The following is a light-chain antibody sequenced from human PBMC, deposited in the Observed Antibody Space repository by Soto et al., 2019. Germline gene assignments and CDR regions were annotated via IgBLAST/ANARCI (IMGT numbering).Light chain of an antibody. CDR1: QSVSSK. J-gene: IGKJ3*01. V-gene: IGKV3-15*01. CDR3: QQYNNWPFT. Sequence: EIVMTQSPATLSVSPGERATLSCRASQSVSSKLAWYQHKPGQAPKLLIYGASTRATDIPARFSGSGSGTEFTLTIGNLQSEDFAVYYCQQYNNWPFTFGPGTKVDIK. CDR2: GAS.